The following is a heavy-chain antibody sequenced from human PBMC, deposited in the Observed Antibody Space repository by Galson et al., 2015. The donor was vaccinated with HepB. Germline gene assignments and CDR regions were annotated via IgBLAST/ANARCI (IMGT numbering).Heavy chain of an antibody. J-gene: IGHJ5*02. CDR1: GFTFSSYA. Sequence: SLRLSCAASGFTFSSYAMHWVRQAPGKGLEWVAVIAYDGSNKYYADSVKGRFTISRDNSKNTLYLQMNSLRAEDTAVYYCARGFNDYGDYNWFDPGARDPWSPSPQ. V-gene: IGHV3-30-3*01. CDR3: ARGFNDYGDYNWFDP. D-gene: IGHD4-17*01. CDR2: IAYDGSNK.